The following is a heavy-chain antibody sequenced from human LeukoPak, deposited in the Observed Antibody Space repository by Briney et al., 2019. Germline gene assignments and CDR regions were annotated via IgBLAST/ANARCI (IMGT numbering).Heavy chain of an antibody. CDR3: AKEVGTFTLDY. J-gene: IGHJ4*02. CDR1: GFSFSTYG. Sequence: GRSLRLSCAASGFSFSTYGMHWVRQAPGKGLEWVTVISYDGSDKYYADSVKGRFTISRDNSRNTLYLQMNSLRVEDTAVYYCAKEVGTFTLDYWGQGTLVTVSS. V-gene: IGHV3-30*18. CDR2: ISYDGSDK. D-gene: IGHD1-26*01.